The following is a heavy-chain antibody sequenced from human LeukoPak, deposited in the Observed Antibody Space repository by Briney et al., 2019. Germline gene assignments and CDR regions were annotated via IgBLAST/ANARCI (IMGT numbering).Heavy chain of an antibody. CDR1: GYTFTTYG. D-gene: IGHD3-10*01. CDR2: ISAYNGNT. CDR3: ARESPVRGSDY. J-gene: IGHJ4*02. Sequence: ASVTVSCKASGYTFTTYGISWVRQAPGQGLEWMGWISAYNGNTNYAQKLQGRVTMTTDTSTSTAYMELRSLRSDDTAVYYCARESPVRGSDYWGQGTLVTVSS. V-gene: IGHV1-18*01.